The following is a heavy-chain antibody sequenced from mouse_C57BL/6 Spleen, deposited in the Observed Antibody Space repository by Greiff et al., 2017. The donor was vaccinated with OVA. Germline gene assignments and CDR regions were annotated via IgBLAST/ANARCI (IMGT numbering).Heavy chain of an antibody. D-gene: IGHD3-2*02. CDR2: IYPGDGDT. Sequence: VQLQQSGPELVKPGASVKISCKASGYAFSSSWMNWVKQRPGKGLEWIGRIYPGDGDTNYNGKFKGKATLTADKSSSTAYMQLSSLTSEDSAVYCCARSADSSGYIGYWGQGTTLTVSS. CDR1: GYAFSSSW. V-gene: IGHV1-82*01. J-gene: IGHJ2*01. CDR3: ARSADSSGYIGY.